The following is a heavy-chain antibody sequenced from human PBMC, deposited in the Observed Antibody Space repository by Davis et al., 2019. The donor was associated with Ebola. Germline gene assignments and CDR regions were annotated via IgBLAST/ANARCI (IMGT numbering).Heavy chain of an antibody. J-gene: IGHJ6*02. CDR1: GGSISSGDYY. D-gene: IGHD6-19*01. Sequence: SETLSLTCTVSGGSISSGDYYWSWIRQPPGKGLEWIGYIYYSGSTYYNPSLKSRVTISVDTSKNQFSLKLSSVTAADTAVYYCARDMGQQWLHGMDVWGQGTTVTVSS. V-gene: IGHV4-30-4*01. CDR3: ARDMGQQWLHGMDV. CDR2: IYYSGST.